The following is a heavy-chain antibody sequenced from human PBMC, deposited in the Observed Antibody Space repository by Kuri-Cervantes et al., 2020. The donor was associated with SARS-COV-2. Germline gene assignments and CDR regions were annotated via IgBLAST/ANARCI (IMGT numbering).Heavy chain of an antibody. D-gene: IGHD1-26*01. CDR3: ARDAVGFSLDY. V-gene: IGHV4-34*01. CDR1: GGSFSGYY. J-gene: IGHJ4*02. CDR2: INHSGST. Sequence: GSLRLSCAVYGGSFSGYYWSWIRQPPGKGLEWIGEINHSGSTNYNPSLKSRVTISVDTSKNQFSLKLSSVTAADTAVYCCARDAVGFSLDYWGQGTLVTVSS.